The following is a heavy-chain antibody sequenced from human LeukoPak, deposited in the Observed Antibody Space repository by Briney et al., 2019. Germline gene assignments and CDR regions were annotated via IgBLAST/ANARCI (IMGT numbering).Heavy chain of an antibody. CDR3: ARGSIVGATKNYFDY. Sequence: GESLKISCKGSGYSFTTYWIAWVRQMPGKGLEWMGIIYPGDSDTRYSPPFQGQVTISVDKSITTAYLQWSSLKASDTAMYYCARGSIVGATKNYFDYWGQGTLVTVSS. V-gene: IGHV5-51*01. CDR1: GYSFTTYW. CDR2: IYPGDSDT. J-gene: IGHJ4*02. D-gene: IGHD1-26*01.